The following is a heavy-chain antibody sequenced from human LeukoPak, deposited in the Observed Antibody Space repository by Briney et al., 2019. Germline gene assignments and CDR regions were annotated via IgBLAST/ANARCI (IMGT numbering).Heavy chain of an antibody. CDR2: IYYSGST. D-gene: IGHD6-19*01. CDR1: VGSISSYY. Sequence: PSETLSLTCTVSVGSISSYYLSCVRQPPGKGLECIGYIYYSGSTNYNPSLNSRVTISVDTSKNQFSLKLSSVTAADTAVYYCAGWVAVAGAGGDAFDIWGQGTMVTVSS. CDR3: AGWVAVAGAGGDAFDI. V-gene: IGHV4-59*01. J-gene: IGHJ3*02.